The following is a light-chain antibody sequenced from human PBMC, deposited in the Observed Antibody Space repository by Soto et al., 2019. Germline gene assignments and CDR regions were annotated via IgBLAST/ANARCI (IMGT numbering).Light chain of an antibody. CDR1: QSISSW. J-gene: IGKJ2*01. V-gene: IGKV1-5*03. Sequence: DIQMTQSPSILSASVGDRVTITCRASQSISSWLAWYQQKPGKAPNLLIHKASHLESGVPSRFSGSGSGTEFTLTISSLQPGDFATYYCQQSYSTPYTFGQGTKVDIK. CDR2: KAS. CDR3: QQSYSTPYT.